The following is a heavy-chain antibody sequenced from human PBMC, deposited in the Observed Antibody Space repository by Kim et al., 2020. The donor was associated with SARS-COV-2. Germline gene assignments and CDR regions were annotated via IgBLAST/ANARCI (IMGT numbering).Heavy chain of an antibody. J-gene: IGHJ6*02. CDR1: GFTFDDYA. D-gene: IGHD3-9*01. CDR3: VKDRDLDIRAAMDV. V-gene: IGHV3-9*01. CDR2: INWNGDRI. Sequence: GGSLRLSCAASGFTFDDYAMHWVRQAAGKGLEWVSGINWNGDRIEYAASVKGRITISRDNAKNALFLQINSLRTEDTALYYCVKDRDLDIRAAMDVWGQG.